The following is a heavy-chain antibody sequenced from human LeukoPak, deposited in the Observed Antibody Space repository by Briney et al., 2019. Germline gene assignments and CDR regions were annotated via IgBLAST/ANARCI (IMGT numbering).Heavy chain of an antibody. CDR1: GYTFSSYY. J-gene: IGHJ4*02. D-gene: IGHD5-18*01. CDR2: VNPSGGST. V-gene: IGHV1-46*01. Sequence: VASVTVSCKASGYTFSSYYMHWVRQAPGQGLEWMGIVNPSGGSTSYAQKFQGRVTMTRDTSTSTVYMELSSLRSEDTAVYYCARRGYTYGYPDYWGQGTLVTVSS. CDR3: ARRGYTYGYPDY.